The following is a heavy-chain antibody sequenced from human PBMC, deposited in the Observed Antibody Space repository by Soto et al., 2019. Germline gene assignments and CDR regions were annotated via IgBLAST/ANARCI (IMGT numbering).Heavy chain of an antibody. CDR2: VYYNENT. J-gene: IGHJ5*01. CDR1: GASINNFAYY. V-gene: IGHV4-39*01. CDR3: ARRERYYGSPGWFDP. D-gene: IGHD3-10*01. Sequence: SETLSLTCSVSGASINNFAYYWGWIRQPPGKGLEWIGTVYYNENTYYNPSLKSRVAISVDTAKNQFSLNLRSVTAADTAIYFCARRERYYGSPGWFDPWGQGTLVTVYS.